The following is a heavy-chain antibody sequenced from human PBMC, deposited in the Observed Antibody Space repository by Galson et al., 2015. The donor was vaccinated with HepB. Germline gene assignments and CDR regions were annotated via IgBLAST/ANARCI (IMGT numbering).Heavy chain of an antibody. CDR1: GFNFSPYS. V-gene: IGHV3-21*01. CDR3: AKPGAGGPAAFHFYYLDV. CDR2: ISGDSNYI. D-gene: IGHD2-2*01. J-gene: IGHJ6*03. Sequence: SLRLSCAVSGFNFSPYSMNWVRQAPGKGLEWVSFISGDSNYIYYADSVKGRFTVSRDNAKRSLHLHMNSLRAEDTAVYYCAKPGAGGPAAFHFYYLDVWGNGTTVTVSS.